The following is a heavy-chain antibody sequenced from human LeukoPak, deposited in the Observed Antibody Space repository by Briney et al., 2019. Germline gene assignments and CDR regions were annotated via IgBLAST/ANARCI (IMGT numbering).Heavy chain of an antibody. CDR1: GGSFSGYY. CDR3: ARELRSYYYGSGSHSKANSDY. Sequence: PSETLSLTCAVYGGSFSGYYWSWIRQPPGKGLEWIGEINHSGSTNYNPSLKSRVTISVDTSKNQFSLKLSSVTAADTAVYYCARELRSYYYGSGSHSKANSDYWGQGTLVTVSS. J-gene: IGHJ4*02. V-gene: IGHV4-34*01. D-gene: IGHD3-10*01. CDR2: INHSGST.